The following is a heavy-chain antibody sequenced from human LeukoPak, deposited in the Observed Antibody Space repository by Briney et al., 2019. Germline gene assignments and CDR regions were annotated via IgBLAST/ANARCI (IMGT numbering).Heavy chain of an antibody. D-gene: IGHD4-17*01. J-gene: IGHJ5*02. CDR2: IRSKANTYAT. CDR3: TRRAVTTSWFDP. CDR1: GFTFSGSA. Sequence: PGGSLRLSCAASGFTFSGSAMHWVRQASGKGLEWVGRIRSKANTYATAFAASVKGRFTISRDDSKNTAYLQMNSLKTEDTAVYYCTRRAVTTSWFDPWGQGTLVTVSS. V-gene: IGHV3-73*01.